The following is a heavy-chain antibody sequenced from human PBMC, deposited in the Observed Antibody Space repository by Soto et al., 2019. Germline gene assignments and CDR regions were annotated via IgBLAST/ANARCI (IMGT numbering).Heavy chain of an antibody. CDR3: ASERYFRLDP. D-gene: IGHD3-9*01. J-gene: IGHJ5*02. CDR1: YY. CDR2: IYYSGST. V-gene: IGHV4-59*01. Sequence: YYWSWIRQPPGKGLEWIGYIYYSGSTNYNPSLKSRVTISVDTSKNQFSLKLSSVTAADTAVYYCASERYFRLDPWGQGTLVTVSS.